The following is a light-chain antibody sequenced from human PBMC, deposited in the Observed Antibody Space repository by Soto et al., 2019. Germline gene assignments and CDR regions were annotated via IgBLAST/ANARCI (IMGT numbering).Light chain of an antibody. V-gene: IGLV2-11*01. Sequence: QSALTQPRSVSGSPGQSVTISCTGTSSDVGGYNYVSWYQQHPGKAPKLMIYDVSKRPSGVPDRFSGSKSGNTASLTISGLQDDDEAYYYCCPYAGSYTWVFGGGTKLTVL. CDR3: CPYAGSYTWV. CDR1: SSDVGGYNY. J-gene: IGLJ3*02. CDR2: DVS.